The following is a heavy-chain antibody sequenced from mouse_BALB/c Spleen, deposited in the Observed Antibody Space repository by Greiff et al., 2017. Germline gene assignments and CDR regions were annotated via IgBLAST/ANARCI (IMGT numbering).Heavy chain of an antibody. CDR3: ARGDYGSSPFAY. CDR1: GYTFTSYT. V-gene: IGHV1-4*01. Sequence: QVQLQQSGAELARPGASVKMSCKASGYTFTSYTMHWVKQRPGQGLEWIGYINPSSGYTNYNQKFKDKATLTADKSSSTAYMQLSSLTSEDSAVYYCARGDYGSSPFAYWGQGTLVTVSA. J-gene: IGHJ3*01. CDR2: INPSSGYT. D-gene: IGHD1-1*01.